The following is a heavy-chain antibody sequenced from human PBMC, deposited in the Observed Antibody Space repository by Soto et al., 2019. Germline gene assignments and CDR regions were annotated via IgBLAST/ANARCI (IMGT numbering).Heavy chain of an antibody. V-gene: IGHV1-18*01. CDR3: ARDVAIYSGYVSRVIY. CDR1: GYTFTSYG. J-gene: IGHJ4*02. Sequence: AASVKVSCKASGYTFTSYGISWVRQAPGQGLEWMGWISAYNGNTNYAQKLQGRVTMTTDTSTSTAYMELRSLRSDDTAVYYCARDVAIYSGYVSRVIYWGQGTLVTVSS. CDR2: ISAYNGNT. D-gene: IGHD5-12*01.